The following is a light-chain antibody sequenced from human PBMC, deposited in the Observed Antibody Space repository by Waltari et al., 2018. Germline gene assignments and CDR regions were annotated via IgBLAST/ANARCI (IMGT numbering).Light chain of an antibody. CDR3: QQYNNWPLLT. CDR2: GAS. J-gene: IGKJ4*01. Sequence: EIVMTQSPATLSVFPGERAPLSCRASQSVATYLAWYPQKPGQAPRLLIYGASTRPTGIPARFSGGGSGTEFTLTISSLQSEDFAVYYCQQYNNWPLLTFGGGTRVEIK. CDR1: QSVATY. V-gene: IGKV3-15*01.